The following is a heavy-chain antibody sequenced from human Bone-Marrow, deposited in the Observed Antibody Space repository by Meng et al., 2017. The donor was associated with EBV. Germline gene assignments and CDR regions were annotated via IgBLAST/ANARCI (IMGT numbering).Heavy chain of an antibody. J-gene: IGHJ4*01. V-gene: IGHV4-34*01. CDR2: INLGGNT. CDR1: GGSFSGSD. D-gene: IGHD6-19*01. Sequence: QVQLQQWGAGLLKPSENLSLTCAVYGGSFSGSDWSWIRQPPGKGLEWIGEINLGGNTNYNPSLKSRVSISVDTSKNHFSLKVNSVTAADTAVYYCATWNNNGWYYGYWGQGTLVTVSS. CDR3: ATWNNNGWYYGY.